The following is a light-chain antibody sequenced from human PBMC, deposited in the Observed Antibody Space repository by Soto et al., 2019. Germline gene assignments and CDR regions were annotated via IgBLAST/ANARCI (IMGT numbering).Light chain of an antibody. V-gene: IGLV3-21*02. CDR1: NIGTKS. Sequence: SYELTQPPSVSVAPGQTARIPCGGNNIGTKSVHWYQQKPGQAPVLAVYDDNDRPSGIPERFSGSNSGNTATLAISRVEAGDEADYYCQVWDSSSDHYLFGTGTKLTVL. CDR2: DDN. CDR3: QVWDSSSDHYL. J-gene: IGLJ1*01.